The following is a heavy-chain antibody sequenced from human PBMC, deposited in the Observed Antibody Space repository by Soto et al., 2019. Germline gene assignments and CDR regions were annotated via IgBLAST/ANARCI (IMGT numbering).Heavy chain of an antibody. D-gene: IGHD6-13*01. CDR1: GGSVDSDNYY. CDR3: ARQGIAAAGTTRAYYYYGMDV. CDR2: IYNGQYR. J-gene: IGHJ6*02. Sequence: SETLSLTCTVSGGSVDSDNYYWSWIRQPPGKGLEWIACIYNGQYRKYKPSLKSRVTISADPSKNKFSLTLDSVSAADTAVYYCARQGIAAAGTTRAYYYYGMDVWRQGTTDTVSS. V-gene: IGHV4-61*01.